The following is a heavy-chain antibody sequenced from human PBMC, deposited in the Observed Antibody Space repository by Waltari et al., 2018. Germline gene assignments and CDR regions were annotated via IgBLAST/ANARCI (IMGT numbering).Heavy chain of an antibody. J-gene: IGHJ6*03. CDR2: IYHSGST. D-gene: IGHD6-13*01. Sequence: QVQLQESGPGLVKPSETLSLTCAVSGYSISSGYYWGWIRQPPGKGLEWIGSIYHSGSTYDNPSLKSRVTISVDTSKNQLSLKLSSVTAADTAVYYCARRAAIAATGPTYYMDVWGKGTTVTVSS. CDR3: ARRAAIAATGPTYYMDV. CDR1: GYSISSGYY. V-gene: IGHV4-38-2*01.